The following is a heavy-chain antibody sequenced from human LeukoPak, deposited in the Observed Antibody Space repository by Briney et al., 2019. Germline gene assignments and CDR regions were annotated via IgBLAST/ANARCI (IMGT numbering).Heavy chain of an antibody. Sequence: GASVKVSCKASGGTFSSYAISWVRQAPGQGLEWMGRIIPILGIANYAQKFQGRVTITADKSTSTAYMELSSLRSEDTAVYYCARGAPFWSEYSTGGMDVWGQGTTVIVSS. CDR3: ARGAPFWSEYSTGGMDV. J-gene: IGHJ6*02. CDR2: IIPILGIA. CDR1: GGTFSSYA. V-gene: IGHV1-69*04. D-gene: IGHD3-3*01.